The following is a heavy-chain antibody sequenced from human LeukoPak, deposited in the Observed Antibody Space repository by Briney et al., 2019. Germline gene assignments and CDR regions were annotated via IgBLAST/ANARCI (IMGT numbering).Heavy chain of an antibody. Sequence: GGSLRLSCAASGFTFSSYAMSWVRQAPGKGLEWASSISGSGGNTYYADSVKGRFTISRDNSKNTLYLQMNSLRAEDTAVYYCARRDSSGYYIEYWGQGTLVTVSS. CDR3: ARRDSSGYYIEY. J-gene: IGHJ4*02. D-gene: IGHD3-22*01. CDR2: ISGSGGNT. V-gene: IGHV3-23*01. CDR1: GFTFSSYA.